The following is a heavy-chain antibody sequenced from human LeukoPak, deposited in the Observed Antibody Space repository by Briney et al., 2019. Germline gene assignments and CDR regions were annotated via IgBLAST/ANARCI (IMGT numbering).Heavy chain of an antibody. CDR2: IYPGDSDT. CDR1: GYSFTSYW. Sequence: GESLKISRKGSGYSFTSYWIGWVRQMPGKGLEWMGIIYPGDSDTRYSPSFQGQVTISADKSISTAYLQWSSLKASDTAMYYCAKQVRTVVVAARGAFDIWGQGTMVTVSS. J-gene: IGHJ3*02. CDR3: AKQVRTVVVAARGAFDI. V-gene: IGHV5-51*01. D-gene: IGHD2-15*01.